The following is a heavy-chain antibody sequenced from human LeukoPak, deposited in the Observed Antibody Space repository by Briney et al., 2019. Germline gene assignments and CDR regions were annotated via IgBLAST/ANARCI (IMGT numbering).Heavy chain of an antibody. Sequence: GGSLRLSCAASEFTFSSYSMNWVRQAPGKGLEWVSYISSSSSTIYYADSVKGRFTISRDNAKNSLYLQMNSLRAEDTAVYYCARDPTKYYYDSSGYYYNWGQGTLVTVSS. D-gene: IGHD3-22*01. CDR1: EFTFSSYS. CDR3: ARDPTKYYYDSSGYYYN. J-gene: IGHJ4*02. V-gene: IGHV3-48*01. CDR2: ISSSSSTI.